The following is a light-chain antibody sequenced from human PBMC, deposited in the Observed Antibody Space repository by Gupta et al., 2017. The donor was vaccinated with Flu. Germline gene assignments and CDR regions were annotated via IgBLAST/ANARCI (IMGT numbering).Light chain of an antibody. Sequence: DRATLSCRASQSVINNYLAWYQQKPGQAPRLLTYGASTRATGIPDRFSGSGSGTDFTLTINRLEPEDFAVYYCQQYGSSLFTFGPGAKVDIK. V-gene: IGKV3-20*01. CDR3: QQYGSSLFT. CDR1: QSVINNY. CDR2: GAS. J-gene: IGKJ3*01.